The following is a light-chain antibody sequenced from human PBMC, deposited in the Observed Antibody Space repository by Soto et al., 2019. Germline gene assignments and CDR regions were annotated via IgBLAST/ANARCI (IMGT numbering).Light chain of an antibody. J-gene: IGLJ2*01. V-gene: IGLV4-69*01. Sequence: QPVLTQSPSASASLGATVRLTCTLTNGHKNAIAWHQQQPQKGPRYLLNVKHDGSHNKADGIPDRFSGSSSGTERYLTISSLQSEDEADYYCQTWGSGPHVVFGGGTQLTVL. CDR1: NGHKNA. CDR2: VKHDGSH. CDR3: QTWGSGPHVV.